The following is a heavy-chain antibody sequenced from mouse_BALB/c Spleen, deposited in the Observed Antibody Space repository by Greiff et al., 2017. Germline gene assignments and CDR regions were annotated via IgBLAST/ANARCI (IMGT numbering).Heavy chain of an antibody. V-gene: IGHV6-6*02. J-gene: IGHJ3*01. CDR1: GFTFSNYW. CDR3: TRGITTGFY. CDR2: IRLKSNNYAT. D-gene: IGHD2-4*01. Sequence: EVMLVESGGGLVQPGGSMKLSCVASGFTFSNYWMNWVRQSPEKGLEWVAEIRLKSNNYATHYAESVKGRFTISRDDSKSSVYLQMNNLRAEDTGIYYCTRGITTGFYWGQGTLVTVSA.